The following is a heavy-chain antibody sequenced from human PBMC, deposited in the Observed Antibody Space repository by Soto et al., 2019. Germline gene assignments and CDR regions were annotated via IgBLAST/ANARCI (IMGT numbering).Heavy chain of an antibody. J-gene: IGHJ5*02. V-gene: IGHV1-18*04. CDR3: ARSFFSRSRSVTGTRMSHWFDP. D-gene: IGHD3-3*01. CDR2: INAYNGDT. CDR1: GYTFSTYG. Sequence: GASVKVSCKSSGYTFSTYGIIWVRQAPGQGLEWMGWINAYNGDTKYAQKLQGRVSLSTDTSTSTAYMELRSLRPDDTAMYYCARSFFSRSRSVTGTRMSHWFDPWGQGTLVNVS.